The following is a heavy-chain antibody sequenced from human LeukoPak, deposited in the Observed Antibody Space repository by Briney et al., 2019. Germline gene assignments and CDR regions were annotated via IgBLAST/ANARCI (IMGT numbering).Heavy chain of an antibody. CDR3: ATHLLVSGPYYFDY. CDR2: IYSGGST. D-gene: IGHD3-9*01. CDR1: GFTFSIYA. J-gene: IGHJ4*02. Sequence: SGGSLRLSCAASGFTFSIYAMSWVRQGPGKGLEWVSVIYSGGSTYYADSVKGRFTISRDNSKNTLYLQMNSLRAEDTAVYYCATHLLVSGPYYFDYWGQGTLVTVSS. V-gene: IGHV3-66*04.